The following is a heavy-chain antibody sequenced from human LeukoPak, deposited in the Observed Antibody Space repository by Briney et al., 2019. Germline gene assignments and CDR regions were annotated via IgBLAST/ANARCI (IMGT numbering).Heavy chain of an antibody. Sequence: SETLSLTCTVSGDSISSYYWSWIRQPPGKGLEWIGYIFYRGSTNYNPSLKSRVTISVDTSKNQFSLKLSSVTAADTAVYYCARVTLGGYWYFDLWGRGTLVTVSS. CDR2: IFYRGST. CDR3: ARVTLGGYWYFDL. CDR1: GDSISSYY. J-gene: IGHJ2*01. V-gene: IGHV4-59*08. D-gene: IGHD3-16*01.